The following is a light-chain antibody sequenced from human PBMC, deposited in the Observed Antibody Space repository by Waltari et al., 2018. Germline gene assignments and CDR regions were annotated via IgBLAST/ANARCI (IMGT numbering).Light chain of an antibody. J-gene: IGLJ2*01. CDR3: QAWDSSTYHVV. CDR2: QDT. V-gene: IGLV3-1*01. Sequence: SYELTQPPSVSVSPGQTASIPCSGDKLGDQYACWYQQKPGQSPWLVLYQDTKRPSGIPAQFSGSNSGTTATLTISGTQAMDEADYYCQAWDSSTYHVVFGEGTKLTVL. CDR1: KLGDQY.